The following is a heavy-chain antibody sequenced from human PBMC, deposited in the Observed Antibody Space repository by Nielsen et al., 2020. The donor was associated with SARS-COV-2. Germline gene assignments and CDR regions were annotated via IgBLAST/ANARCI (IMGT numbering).Heavy chain of an antibody. CDR2: ISPDGSAP. CDR1: GLTFRAYW. CDR3: VTGQFLYAYDY. V-gene: IGHV3-7*01. J-gene: IGHJ4*02. Sequence: GESLKISCAASGLTFRAYWMAWVRQAPGKELEWVAQISPDGSAPNSVDSLRARFIISRDNVRNSVNLQMSGLRTGDTAVYYCVTGQFLYAYDYWGQGTLVTVSS. D-gene: IGHD2/OR15-2a*01.